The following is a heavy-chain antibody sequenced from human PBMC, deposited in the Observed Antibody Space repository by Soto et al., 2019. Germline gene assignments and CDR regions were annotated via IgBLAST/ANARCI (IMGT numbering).Heavy chain of an antibody. V-gene: IGHV3-23*01. CDR3: ARVPDR. J-gene: IGHJ5*02. Sequence: GGSLRLSCAASGFTFSNYAMSWVRQAPGKGLEWVSTIHGGGDYTHYTDSVKGRFTISRDNSRNTLFLQMNSLRAEDTAVYYCARVPDRWGQGTLVTVSS. CDR1: GFTFSNYA. D-gene: IGHD2-2*01. CDR2: IHGGGDYT.